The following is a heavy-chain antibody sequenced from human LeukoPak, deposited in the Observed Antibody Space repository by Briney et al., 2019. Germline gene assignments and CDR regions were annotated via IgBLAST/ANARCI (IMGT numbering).Heavy chain of an antibody. J-gene: IGHJ4*02. CDR1: GFTFSSYA. CDR3: AKDWGSGYSSGWPVDY. CDR2: ISGSGGST. V-gene: IGHV3-23*01. Sequence: TGGSLRLSCAASGFTFSSYAMSWVRQAPGKGLEWVSAISGSGGSTYYADSVKGRFTISRDNSKNMLYLQMNSLRAEDTAVYYCAKDWGSGYSSGWPVDYWGQGTLVTVSS. D-gene: IGHD6-19*01.